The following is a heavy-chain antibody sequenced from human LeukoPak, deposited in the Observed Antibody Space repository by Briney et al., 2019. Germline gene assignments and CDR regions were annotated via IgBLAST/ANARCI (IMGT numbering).Heavy chain of an antibody. CDR2: ISAYDGNT. Sequence: ASVEVSCKASGYTVTSYGISRVRQAPGQGREWMGWISAYDGNTNYAQKLQGRVTMTTDTSTSTAYMELRSLRSDDTAVYYCARVDSGYDWYWRYCSGGSCYGANYYYYYYMDVWGKGTTVTISS. D-gene: IGHD2-15*01. J-gene: IGHJ6*03. CDR3: ARVDSGYDWYWRYCSGGSCYGANYYYYYYMDV. V-gene: IGHV1-18*01. CDR1: GYTVTSYG.